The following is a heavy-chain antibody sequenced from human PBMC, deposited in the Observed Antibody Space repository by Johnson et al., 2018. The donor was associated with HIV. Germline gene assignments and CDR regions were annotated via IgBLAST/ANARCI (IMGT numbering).Heavy chain of an antibody. Sequence: QVQLVESGGGFVQTGGSLRLSCAASGFTFSDYYMSWIRQAPGKGLEWVSGTYDNGNIINYADSVKGRFTISRDNSKYSLFLQMNSLRAEDTAVYYCAKALGELKRYDAFDIWGHGTMVTVSS. CDR1: GFTFSDYY. J-gene: IGHJ3*02. V-gene: IGHV3-11*01. CDR3: AKALGELKRYDAFDI. CDR2: TYDNGNII. D-gene: IGHD3-10*01.